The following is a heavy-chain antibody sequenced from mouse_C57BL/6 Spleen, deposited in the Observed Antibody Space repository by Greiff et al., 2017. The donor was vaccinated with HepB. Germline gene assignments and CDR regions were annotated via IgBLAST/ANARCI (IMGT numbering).Heavy chain of an antibody. CDR1: GYTFTSYW. V-gene: IGHV1-61*01. J-gene: IGHJ2*01. CDR3: ARAAPYFDY. Sequence: LQQPGAELVKPGASVKLSCKASGYTFTSYWMHWVKQRPGRGLEWIGNIYPSDSETHYNQKFKDKATLTVDKSSSTAYMQLSSLTSEDSAVYYCARAAPYFDYWGQGTTLTVSS. CDR2: IYPSDSET.